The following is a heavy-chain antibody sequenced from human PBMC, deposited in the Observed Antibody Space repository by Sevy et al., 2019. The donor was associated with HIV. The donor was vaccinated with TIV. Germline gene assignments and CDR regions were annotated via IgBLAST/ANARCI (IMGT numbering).Heavy chain of an antibody. V-gene: IGHV3-30-3*01. D-gene: IGHD3-22*01. CDR3: ARDYYYDSSGYYEGAFDI. CDR1: GFTFSSYA. J-gene: IGHJ3*02. Sequence: GGSLRLSCAASGFTFSSYAMHWVRQAPGKGLEWEAVISYDGSNKYYADSVKGRFTISRDNSKNTLYLQMNSLRAEDTAVYYCARDYYYDSSGYYEGAFDIWGQGTMVTVSS. CDR2: ISYDGSNK.